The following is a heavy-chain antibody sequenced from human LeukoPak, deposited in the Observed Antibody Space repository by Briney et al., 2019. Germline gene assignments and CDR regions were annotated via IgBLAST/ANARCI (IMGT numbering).Heavy chain of an antibody. J-gene: IGHJ6*03. D-gene: IGHD3-9*01. CDR2: IRSKANSYAT. V-gene: IGHV3-73*01. CDR3: TAEVLRYFDWLTHYYYYMDV. CDR1: GFTFSGSA. Sequence: GGSLRLSCAASGFTFSGSAMHWVRQASGKGLEWVGRIRSKANSYATAYAASVKGRFTISRDDSKNTAYLQMNSLKTEDTAVYYCTAEVLRYFDWLTHYYYYMDVWGKGTTVTVYS.